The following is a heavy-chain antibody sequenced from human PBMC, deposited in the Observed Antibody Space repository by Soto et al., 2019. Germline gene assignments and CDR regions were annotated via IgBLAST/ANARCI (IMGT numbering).Heavy chain of an antibody. CDR2: IKSKTDGGTT. Sequence: GGSLRLSCAASGFTFSNAWMSWVRQAPGKGLEWVGRIKSKTDGGTTDYAAPVKGRFTISRDDSKNTLYLQMNSLKTEDTAVYYCTTDSWRYDSSGFDYFDYWGQGTLVTVSS. V-gene: IGHV3-15*01. J-gene: IGHJ4*02. CDR1: GFTFSNAW. CDR3: TTDSWRYDSSGFDYFDY. D-gene: IGHD3-22*01.